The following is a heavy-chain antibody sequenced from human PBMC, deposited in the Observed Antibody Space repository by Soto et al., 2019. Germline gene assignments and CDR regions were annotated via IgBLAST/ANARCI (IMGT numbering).Heavy chain of an antibody. CDR2: FSATSENT. Sequence: EVQLLESGGGLLQPGGSLRLSCVGSGFFFSSYTMTWVRQAPGKGLEWVSSFSATSENTYYADSVRGRFTISRDNSKNTLFLQMNILTAEDTAMYYCAKARDQQWVRLPFDYWGQGILVIVSS. CDR1: GFFFSSYT. J-gene: IGHJ4*02. CDR3: AKARDQQWVRLPFDY. V-gene: IGHV3-23*01. D-gene: IGHD6-19*01.